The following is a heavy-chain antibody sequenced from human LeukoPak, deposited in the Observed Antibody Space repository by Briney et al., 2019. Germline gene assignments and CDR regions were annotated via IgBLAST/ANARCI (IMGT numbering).Heavy chain of an antibody. D-gene: IGHD3-22*01. V-gene: IGHV4-59*01. CDR3: ARYYDSSGYYDY. Sequence: PSETLSLTCTVSGGSISSYYRSWIRQPPGKGLEWIGYIYYSGSTNYNPSLKSRVTISVDTSKNQFSLKLSSVTAADTAVYYCARYYDSSGYYDYWGQGTLVTVSS. CDR2: IYYSGST. J-gene: IGHJ4*02. CDR1: GGSISSYY.